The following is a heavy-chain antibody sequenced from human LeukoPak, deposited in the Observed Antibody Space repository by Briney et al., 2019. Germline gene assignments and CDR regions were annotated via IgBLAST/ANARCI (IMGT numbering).Heavy chain of an antibody. J-gene: IGHJ4*02. CDR3: ARDQEGFDY. CDR1: GYIFINNY. Sequence: ASVKVSCKASGYIFINNYIQWVRQAPGQGLEWVGMIYPRDGSTSYAQNFQGRVTVTRDTSTSTVHMELSGLTSEDTAVCYCARDQEGFDYWGQGTLVTVSS. CDR2: IYPRDGST. V-gene: IGHV1-46*01.